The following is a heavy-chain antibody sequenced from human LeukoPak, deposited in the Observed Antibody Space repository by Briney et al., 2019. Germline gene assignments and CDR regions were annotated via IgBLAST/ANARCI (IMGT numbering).Heavy chain of an antibody. Sequence: SETLSLTCTVSGYSISSGYYWGWIRQPPGKGLEWIGSIYHSGSTYYNPSLKSRVTISVDTSKNQFSLKLSSVTAADTAVYYCSVGATTDFDYWGQGTLVTVSS. CDR2: IYHSGST. J-gene: IGHJ4*02. CDR3: SVGATTDFDY. CDR1: GYSISSGYY. V-gene: IGHV4-38-2*02. D-gene: IGHD1-26*01.